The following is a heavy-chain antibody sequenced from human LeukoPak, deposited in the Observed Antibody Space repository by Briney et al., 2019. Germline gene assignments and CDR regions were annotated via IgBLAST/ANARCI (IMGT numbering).Heavy chain of an antibody. CDR1: GFTVSSIY. V-gene: IGHV3-66*04. J-gene: IGHJ5*02. CDR3: ARLVTGTTVINSGWFDP. D-gene: IGHD4-23*01. Sequence: PGGSLRLSCAASGFTVSSIYMTWVGQAPGKGLEWASVIYSGGNTYYADSVKGRFSISRDNSKNTVYLQMNSLRAEDTAVYYCARLVTGTTVINSGWFDPWGQGTLVTVSS. CDR2: IYSGGNT.